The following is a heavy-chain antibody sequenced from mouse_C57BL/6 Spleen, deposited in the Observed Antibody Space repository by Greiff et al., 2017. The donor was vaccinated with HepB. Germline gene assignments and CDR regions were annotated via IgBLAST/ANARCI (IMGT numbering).Heavy chain of an antibody. Sequence: QVQLQQPGAELVKPGASVKMSCKASGYTFTSYWITWVKQRPGQGLEWIGDIYPGSGSTNYNEKFKSKATLTEETSSSTAYMQLSSLTSVDSAVDYCARGGWGDAMDYWGQGTSVTVSS. D-gene: IGHD1-1*02. V-gene: IGHV1-55*01. CDR2: IYPGSGST. CDR3: ARGGWGDAMDY. CDR1: GYTFTSYW. J-gene: IGHJ4*01.